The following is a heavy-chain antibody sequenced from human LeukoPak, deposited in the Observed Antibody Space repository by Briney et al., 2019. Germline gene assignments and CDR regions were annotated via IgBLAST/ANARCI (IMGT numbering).Heavy chain of an antibody. CDR3: AREILYQVPGDWFDP. V-gene: IGHV3-66*01. CDR1: GFTFSTYA. CDR2: IYSGGST. J-gene: IGHJ5*02. Sequence: QTGGSLRLSCAASGFTFSTYAMTWVRQAPGKGLEWVSVIYSGGSTYYADSVKGRFTISRDNSKNTLYLQMNSLRAEDTAVYYCAREILYQVPGDWFDPWGQGTLVTVSS. D-gene: IGHD2-21*01.